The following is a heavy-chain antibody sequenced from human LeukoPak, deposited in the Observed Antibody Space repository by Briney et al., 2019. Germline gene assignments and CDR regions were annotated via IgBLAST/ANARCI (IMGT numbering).Heavy chain of an antibody. CDR1: GYTFTSYG. D-gene: IGHD2-15*01. CDR3: ARTLGYCSGGSCYDAFDI. Sequence: ASVKVSCKASGYTFTSYGISWVRQAPGQGLEWMGGIIPIFGTANYAQKFQGRVTITADKSTSTAYMELSSLRSEDTAVYYCARTLGYCSGGSCYDAFDIWGQGTMVTVSS. CDR2: IIPIFGTA. V-gene: IGHV1-69*06. J-gene: IGHJ3*02.